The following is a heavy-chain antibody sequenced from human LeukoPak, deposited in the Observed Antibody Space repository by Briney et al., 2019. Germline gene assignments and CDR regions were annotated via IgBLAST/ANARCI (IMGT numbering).Heavy chain of an antibody. Sequence: SVKVSCKASGYTFTSYGISWVRQAPGQGLEWMGGIIPIFGTVNYAQKFQGRVTITADESTSTAYMELSSLRSEDTAVYYCAKEGVDTAMVTHYYGMDVWGQGTSVTVSS. D-gene: IGHD5-18*01. J-gene: IGHJ6*02. V-gene: IGHV1-69*13. CDR2: IIPIFGTV. CDR3: AKEGVDTAMVTHYYGMDV. CDR1: GYTFTSYG.